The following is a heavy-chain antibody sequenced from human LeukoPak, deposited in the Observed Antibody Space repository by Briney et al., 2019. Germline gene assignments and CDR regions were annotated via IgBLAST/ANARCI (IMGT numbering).Heavy chain of an antibody. CDR3: ARDLYYDFWSSMGGSGYFDY. CDR1: GDSGSSNSAA. CDR2: TYYRSKWYN. V-gene: IGHV6-1*01. J-gene: IGHJ4*02. Sequence: SQTLSLTCAISGDSGSSNSAAWNWIRQSPSRGLEWLGRTYYRSKWYNDYAVSVKSRITINPDTSKNQFSLQLNSVTPEDTAVYYCARDLYYDFWSSMGGSGYFDYWGQGTLVTVSS. D-gene: IGHD3-3*01.